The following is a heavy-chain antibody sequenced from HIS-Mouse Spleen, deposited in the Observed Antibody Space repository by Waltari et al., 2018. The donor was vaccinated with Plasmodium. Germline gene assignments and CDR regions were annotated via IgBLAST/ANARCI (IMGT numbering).Heavy chain of an antibody. Sequence: EVQLVESGGGLVQPGGSLRLSCAASGFTFSSYWMSWVRQAPGKGLEWVANRKQDGSGKYYVDSVKGRFTIARDNAKNSLYLQMNSLRAEDTAVYYCARLRRANWGMADAFDIWGQGTMVTVSS. CDR2: RKQDGSGK. J-gene: IGHJ3*02. D-gene: IGHD7-27*01. V-gene: IGHV3-7*01. CDR3: ARLRRANWGMADAFDI. CDR1: GFTFSSYW.